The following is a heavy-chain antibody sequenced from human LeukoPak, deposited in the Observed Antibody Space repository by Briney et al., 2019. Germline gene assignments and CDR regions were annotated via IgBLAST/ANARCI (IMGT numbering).Heavy chain of an antibody. J-gene: IGHJ4*02. CDR3: ARQMGTSRFDF. D-gene: IGHD1-14*01. Sequence: KTSETLSLTCTVSGGSINNYFWSWIRQSPGKGLEWIGYIFFSGRTNYNPSLKSRVTIPVDTSKNQFSLRLSSVTAADTAVYYCARQMGTSRFDFWGQGTLVTVSS. CDR2: IFFSGRT. V-gene: IGHV4-59*08. CDR1: GGSINNYF.